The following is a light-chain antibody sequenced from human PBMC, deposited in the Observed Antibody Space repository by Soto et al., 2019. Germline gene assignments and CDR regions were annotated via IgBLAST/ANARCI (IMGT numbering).Light chain of an antibody. Sequence: QSALTQPRSVSGSPGQSVTMSCTGTSSDVGGYNYVSWYRQHPGKAPKLMIYDVSKRPSGVPDRFSGSKSGNTASLTISGLQAEDEADYYCCSYAGSYTWVFVTGTKLTVL. CDR2: DVS. J-gene: IGLJ1*01. V-gene: IGLV2-11*01. CDR3: CSYAGSYTWV. CDR1: SSDVGGYNY.